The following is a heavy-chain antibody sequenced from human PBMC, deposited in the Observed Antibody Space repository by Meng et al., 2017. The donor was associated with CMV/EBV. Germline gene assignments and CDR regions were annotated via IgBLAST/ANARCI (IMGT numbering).Heavy chain of an antibody. D-gene: IGHD3-3*01. V-gene: IGHV3-21*01. CDR3: ARMFNYDFSRGGMDV. CDR1: GFTFSSYS. Sequence: GGSLRLSCAASGFTFSSYSMNWVRQAPGKGLEWVSSISSSSSYIYYADSVKGRFTISRDNAKNSLYLQMNSLRAEDTAVYYCARMFNYDFSRGGMDVWGQGTTVTVSS. CDR2: ISSSSSYI. J-gene: IGHJ6*02.